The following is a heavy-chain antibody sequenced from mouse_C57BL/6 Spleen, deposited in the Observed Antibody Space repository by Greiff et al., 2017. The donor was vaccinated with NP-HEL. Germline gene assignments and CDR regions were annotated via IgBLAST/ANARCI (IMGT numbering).Heavy chain of an antibody. D-gene: IGHD2-4*01. V-gene: IGHV1-66*01. CDR2: IYPGSGNT. CDR1: GYSFTSYY. J-gene: IGHJ1*03. CDR3: ARFGYYDYDRRYFDV. Sequence: QVQLQQSGPELVKPGASVKISCKASGYSFTSYYIHWVKQRPGQGLEWIGWIYPGSGNTKYNEKFKGKATLTADTSSSTAYMQLSSLTSEDSAVYYCARFGYYDYDRRYFDVWGTGTTVTVSS.